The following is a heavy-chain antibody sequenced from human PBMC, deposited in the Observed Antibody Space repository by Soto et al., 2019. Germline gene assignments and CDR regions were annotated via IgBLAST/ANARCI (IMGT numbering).Heavy chain of an antibody. V-gene: IGHV1-8*01. Sequence: ASVKVSCKASGYTFTSYDINWVRQATGQGLEWMGWMNPNSGNTGYAQKFQGRVTMTRNTSISTAYMELSSLRSEDTAVYYCARGGVKVVAASVSGLPRRNWFDPWGQGTLVTVSS. CDR1: GYTFTSYD. CDR2: MNPNSGNT. J-gene: IGHJ5*02. CDR3: ARGGVKVVAASVSGLPRRNWFDP. D-gene: IGHD2-15*01.